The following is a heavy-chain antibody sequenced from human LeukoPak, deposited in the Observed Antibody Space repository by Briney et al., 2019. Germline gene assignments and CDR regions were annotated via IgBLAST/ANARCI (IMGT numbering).Heavy chain of an antibody. D-gene: IGHD4-17*01. Sequence: GGSLRLSCAASGFTFSSYSMNWVRQAPGKGLEWVSSISSSSSYIYYADSVKGRFTISRDNAKNSLYLQMNSLRAEDTAVYYCAITYTVTNGYYYYMDVWGKGTTVTVSS. J-gene: IGHJ6*03. V-gene: IGHV3-21*01. CDR2: ISSSSSYI. CDR1: GFTFSSYS. CDR3: AITYTVTNGYYYYMDV.